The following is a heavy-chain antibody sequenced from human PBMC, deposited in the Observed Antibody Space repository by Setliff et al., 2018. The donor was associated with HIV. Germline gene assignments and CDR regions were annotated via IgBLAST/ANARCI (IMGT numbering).Heavy chain of an antibody. D-gene: IGHD6-13*01. J-gene: IGHJ4*02. Sequence: SETLSLTCTVSGGSMSPYYWSWIRQPPGKGLEWIGYIFSSGSTNYNPSLKSRVTISVDTSKNQFSLRLSSVTAADTAMYYCARHVGISIGGTRGDFDCLGQGTLVTVSS. CDR2: IFSSGST. V-gene: IGHV4-4*09. CDR1: GGSMSPYY. CDR3: ARHVGISIGGTRGDFDC.